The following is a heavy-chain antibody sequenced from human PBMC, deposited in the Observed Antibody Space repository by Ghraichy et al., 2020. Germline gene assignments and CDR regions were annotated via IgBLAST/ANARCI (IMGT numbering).Heavy chain of an antibody. CDR3: ARLVDTAMVRSGMDV. V-gene: IGHV1-69*13. Sequence: SVKVSCKASGGTFSSYAISWVRQAPGQGLEWMGGIIPIFGTANYAQKFQGRVTITADESTSTAYMELSSLRSEDTAVYYCARLVDTAMVRSGMDVWGQGTTVTVSS. CDR1: GGTFSSYA. J-gene: IGHJ6*02. CDR2: IIPIFGTA. D-gene: IGHD5-18*01.